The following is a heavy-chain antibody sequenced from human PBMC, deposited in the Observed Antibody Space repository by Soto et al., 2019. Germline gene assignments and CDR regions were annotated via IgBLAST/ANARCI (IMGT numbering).Heavy chain of an antibody. V-gene: IGHV1-3*01. J-gene: IGHJ4*02. CDR1: GYTFTSYA. Sequence: QVQLVQSGAEVKKPGASVKVSCKASGYTFTSYAIHWVRQAPGQRLEWMGWINAGNGNTKYSQKFQGRVTITRDTSASTAYMELSSLRSEDTAVYYCTRGTPVFFDSLGQESLGTVSS. CDR2: INAGNGNT. CDR3: TRGTPVFFDS.